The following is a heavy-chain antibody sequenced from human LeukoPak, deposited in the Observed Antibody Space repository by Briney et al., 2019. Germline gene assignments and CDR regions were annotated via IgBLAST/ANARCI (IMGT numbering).Heavy chain of an antibody. D-gene: IGHD2-15*01. CDR2: ISGSGGST. CDR1: GFMFSSNW. CDR3: AKRPRSYCSGGSCYSGPFDY. J-gene: IGHJ4*02. V-gene: IGHV3-23*01. Sequence: GGSLRLSCAASGFMFSSNWMSWVRQAPGKGLEWVSAISGSGGSTYYADSVKGRFTISRDNSKNTLYLQMNSLRAEDTAVYYCAKRPRSYCSGGSCYSGPFDYWGQGTLVTVSS.